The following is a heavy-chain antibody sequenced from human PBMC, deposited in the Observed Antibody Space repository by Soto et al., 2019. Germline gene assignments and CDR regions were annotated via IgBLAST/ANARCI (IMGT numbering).Heavy chain of an antibody. CDR2: IWYDGSKK. V-gene: IGHV3-33*01. Sequence: QVQLVESGGGVVQLGRSLRLSCEAPGFTFSTYGMHWVRQAPGKGLEWVAVIWYDGSKKYYADSVKGRFTISRDNSKYTLYLQMNSLRVEDTAVYYCARRGADYYYYGMDVWGQGTTVTVSS. CDR3: ARRGADYYYYGMDV. CDR1: GFTFSTYG. J-gene: IGHJ6*02. D-gene: IGHD3-16*01.